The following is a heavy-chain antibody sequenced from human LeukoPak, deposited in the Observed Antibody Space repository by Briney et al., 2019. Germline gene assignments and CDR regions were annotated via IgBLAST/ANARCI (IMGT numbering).Heavy chain of an antibody. CDR1: GGSISRYY. J-gene: IGHJ4*02. Sequence: SETLSLTCTVSGGSISRYYWNWIRQPPGKGLEWIGYIYYSGSTNYNPSLKSRVTISVDTSKNQFSLKRSSATAADTAVYYCARGYYDSSGYSYAFDYWGQGTLVTVSS. V-gene: IGHV4-59*01. D-gene: IGHD3-22*01. CDR2: IYYSGST. CDR3: ARGYYDSSGYSYAFDY.